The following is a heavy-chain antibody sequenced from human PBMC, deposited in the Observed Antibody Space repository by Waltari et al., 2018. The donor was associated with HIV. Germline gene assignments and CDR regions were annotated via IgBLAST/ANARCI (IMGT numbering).Heavy chain of an antibody. V-gene: IGHV1-2*02. D-gene: IGHD2-2*02. Sequence: QVQLVQSGAEVRKPGASVKVSCKTSGYTFSDYYIHWVGQAPGQGLAWMGWINPDRGDTHLAQMFQDRVTMTSDTSISTAYLELSRLRSDDSAVYYCARNYCTATNCYNYFNYWGQGTRVTVSS. J-gene: IGHJ4*02. CDR1: GYTFSDYY. CDR2: INPDRGDT. CDR3: ARNYCTATNCYNYFNY.